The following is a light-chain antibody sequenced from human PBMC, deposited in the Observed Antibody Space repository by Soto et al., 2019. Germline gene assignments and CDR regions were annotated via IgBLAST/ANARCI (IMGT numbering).Light chain of an antibody. Sequence: QSVLTQPPSVSGTPGQRVTISCSGSNSNIGTNTVSWYRQFPGTAPKLLIYADNQWPSGVPDRFSDSKSGTSASLAISGLQSEDEADYYCAAWDDSLNGLVFGGGTQLTVL. J-gene: IGLJ3*02. CDR1: NSNIGTNT. CDR2: ADN. CDR3: AAWDDSLNGLV. V-gene: IGLV1-44*01.